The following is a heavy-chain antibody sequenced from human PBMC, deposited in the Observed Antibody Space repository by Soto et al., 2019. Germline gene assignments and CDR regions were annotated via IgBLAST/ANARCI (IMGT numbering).Heavy chain of an antibody. CDR2: ILYTGYT. D-gene: IGHD6-19*01. V-gene: IGHV4-59*12. Sequence: LSLTCTVSGGSISDYYWSWIRQPPGKGLEWIGYILYTGYTNYNPSLKSRITISVDTSKNQFSLKLSSVTAADTAVYYCARTGYSSGWYKAAFDIWGQGTMVTVSS. CDR3: ARTGYSSGWYKAAFDI. CDR1: GGSISDYY. J-gene: IGHJ3*02.